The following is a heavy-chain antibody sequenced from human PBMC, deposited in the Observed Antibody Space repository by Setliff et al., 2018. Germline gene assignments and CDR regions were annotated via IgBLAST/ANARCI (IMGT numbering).Heavy chain of an antibody. J-gene: IGHJ6*03. V-gene: IGHV3-33*01. CDR3: ARDREGDGNYYMDV. CDR1: GFIFRNYG. CDR2: MWSDGTKK. D-gene: IGHD1-1*01. Sequence: GGSLRLSCAASGFIFRNYGIHWVRQTPGKGLEWVAVMWSDGTKKYYADSVKGRFTVSRDISRNTVFLDMNSLRAEDTAVYHCARDREGDGNYYMDVWGKGTTVTVSS.